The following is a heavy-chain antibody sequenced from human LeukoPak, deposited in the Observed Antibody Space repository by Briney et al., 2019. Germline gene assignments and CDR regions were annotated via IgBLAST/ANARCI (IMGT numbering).Heavy chain of an antibody. CDR1: GYRFTYYW. Sequence: GESLKISCKGSGYRFTYYWIGWVRQMPGKGLEWMGIIYPGDSDTRCSPSFQGQVTISADKSISTAYLQWSSLKASDTAMYYCARHHGDYPLDNNWCDPWGQGTLVTVSS. J-gene: IGHJ5*02. V-gene: IGHV5-51*01. D-gene: IGHD4-17*01. CDR2: IYPGDSDT. CDR3: ARHHGDYPLDNNWCDP.